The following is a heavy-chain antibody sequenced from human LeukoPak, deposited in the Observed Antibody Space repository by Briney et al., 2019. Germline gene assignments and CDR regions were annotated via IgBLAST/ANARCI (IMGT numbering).Heavy chain of an antibody. Sequence: ASVKVSFKASGYTFTSYGISWVRQAPGQGLEWMGWISAYNGNTNYAQKLQGRVTMTTDTSTSTAYMELRSLRSDDTAVYYCARQGLVVVAATRYYYYGMDVWGQGTTVTVSS. CDR3: ARQGLVVVAATRYYYYGMDV. V-gene: IGHV1-18*01. CDR1: GYTFTSYG. J-gene: IGHJ6*02. CDR2: ISAYNGNT. D-gene: IGHD2-15*01.